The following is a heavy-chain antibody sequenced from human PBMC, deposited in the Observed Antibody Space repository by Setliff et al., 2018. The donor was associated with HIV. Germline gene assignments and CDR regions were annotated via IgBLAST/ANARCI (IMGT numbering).Heavy chain of an antibody. CDR2: IYYSGVT. CDR1: GGSISSYY. CDR3: VREGTYLED. J-gene: IGHJ4*02. V-gene: IGHV4-59*01. Sequence: ETLSLTCTVSGGSISSYYWNWIRQPPGKGLEWIGYIYYSGVTNYNPSLKSRVTISLDTSKNQFSLKLTSVTAADMGVYYCVREGTYLEDWGLGTLVTV.